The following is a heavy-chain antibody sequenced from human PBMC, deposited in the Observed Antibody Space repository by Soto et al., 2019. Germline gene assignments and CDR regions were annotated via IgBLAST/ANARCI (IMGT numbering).Heavy chain of an antibody. J-gene: IGHJ3*02. V-gene: IGHV3-7*01. CDR3: ARHIVAGTTPDAFDI. D-gene: IGHD6-19*01. Sequence: GGSLRLSCAASGFTFSTYWMSWVRQAPGKGLEWVANIKQDGSEEYYVDSVKGRFTISRDNAKNSLYLQMNSLRAEDTAVYYCARHIVAGTTPDAFDIRGHGTMVTVSS. CDR1: GFTFSTYW. CDR2: IKQDGSEE.